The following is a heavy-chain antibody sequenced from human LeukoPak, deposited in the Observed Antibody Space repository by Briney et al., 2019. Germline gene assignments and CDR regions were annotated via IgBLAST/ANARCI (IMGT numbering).Heavy chain of an antibody. CDR2: INPNSGGT. J-gene: IGHJ4*02. Sequence: ASAKVSCKASGYTFTGYYMHWVRQAPGQGLEWMGWINPNSGGTNYAQKFQGRVTMARDTSISTAYMEPSRLRSDDTAVYYCARGPRITMIVVVTPFDYWGQGTLVTVSS. CDR1: GYTFTGYY. CDR3: ARGPRITMIVVVTPFDY. D-gene: IGHD3-22*01. V-gene: IGHV1-2*02.